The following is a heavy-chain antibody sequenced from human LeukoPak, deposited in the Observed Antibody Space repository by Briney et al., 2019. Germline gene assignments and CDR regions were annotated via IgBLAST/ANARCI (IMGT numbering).Heavy chain of an antibody. CDR3: ARARIVGVSKYFQH. CDR2: IYTSGST. V-gene: IGHV4-61*02. CDR1: GGSISSGSYY. J-gene: IGHJ1*01. Sequence: PSETLSPTCTVSGGSISSGSYYWSWIRQPAGKGLEWIGRIYTSGSTNYNPSLKSRVTISVDTSKNQFSLKLSSVTAADTAVYYCARARIVGVSKYFQHWGQGTLVTVSS. D-gene: IGHD1-26*01.